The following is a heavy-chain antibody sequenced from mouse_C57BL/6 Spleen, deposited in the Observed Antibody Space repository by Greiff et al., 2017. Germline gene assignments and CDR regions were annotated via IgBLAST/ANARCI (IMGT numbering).Heavy chain of an antibody. CDR1: GYAFSSSW. J-gene: IGHJ4*01. CDR3: ASLWDGAMDY. CDR2: IYPGDGDT. V-gene: IGHV1-82*01. Sequence: QVQLQQSGPELVKPGASVKISCKASGYAFSSSWMNWVKQRPGKGLEWIGRIYPGDGDTNYNGKFKGKATLTADKSSSTAYMQLSSLTSEDSAVXFCASLWDGAMDYWGQGTSVTVSS. D-gene: IGHD4-1*01.